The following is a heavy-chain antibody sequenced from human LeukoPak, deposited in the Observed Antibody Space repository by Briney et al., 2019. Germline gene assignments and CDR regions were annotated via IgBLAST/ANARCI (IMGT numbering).Heavy chain of an antibody. CDR3: ARGSYGSGSYYGIYLRFDS. CDR2: IKKDGSEK. V-gene: IGHV3-7*01. Sequence: GGSLRLSCAASGFTFSSYWMNWVRQAPGKGLEWVANIKKDGSEKYYVDSVKGRFAISRDNAKNSLYLQMNSLRAEDTAVYYCARGSYGSGSYYGIYLRFDSWGQGTLVTVSS. D-gene: IGHD3-10*01. J-gene: IGHJ5*01. CDR1: GFTFSSYW.